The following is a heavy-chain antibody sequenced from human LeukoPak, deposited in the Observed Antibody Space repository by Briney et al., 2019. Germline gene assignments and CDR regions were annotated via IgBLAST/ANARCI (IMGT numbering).Heavy chain of an antibody. D-gene: IGHD2-15*01. Sequence: SETLSLTCTVSGGSISSYYWSWIRQPPGKGLEWIGYIYYSGSTDYNPSLKSRVTISVDTSKNQFSLKLSSVTAADTAVYYCARRGGGFCSGGRCYYDFGMDVWGQGTTVTVSS. CDR1: GGSISSYY. CDR3: ARRGGGFCSGGRCYYDFGMDV. J-gene: IGHJ6*02. CDR2: IYYSGST. V-gene: IGHV4-59*08.